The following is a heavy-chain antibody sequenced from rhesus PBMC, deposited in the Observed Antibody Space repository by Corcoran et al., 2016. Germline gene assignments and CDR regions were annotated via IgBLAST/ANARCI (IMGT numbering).Heavy chain of an antibody. D-gene: IGHD3-16*01. CDR1: GFSLTTSGMG. J-gene: IGHJ6*01. CDR2: IYWDDDK. CDR3: ARQGSYYYYGLDS. Sequence: QVTLKESGPALVKPTQTLTLTCTFSGFSLTTSGMGVGWIRQPPGKALEWLAPIYWDDDKRYSTSLKSRLTISKDTSKNQVVLTMTNMDPMDTATYYCARQGSYYYYGLDSWGQGVVVTVSS. V-gene: IGHV2-152*01.